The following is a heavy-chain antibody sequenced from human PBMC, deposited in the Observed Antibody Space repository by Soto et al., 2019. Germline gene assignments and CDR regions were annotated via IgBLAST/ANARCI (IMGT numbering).Heavy chain of an antibody. CDR2: IYHSGST. CDR1: GGSISSGGYS. D-gene: IGHD5-12*01. Sequence: QLQLQESGSGLVKPSQTLSLTCAVSGGSISSGGYSWSWIRQPPGKGLEWIGYIYHSGSTYYNPSLNMRVTLSVDRSKNQFSLKLSSVTAAATAVYYCAAGGGLPRYYWGQGTLVTVSS. CDR3: AAGGGLPRYY. V-gene: IGHV4-30-2*01. J-gene: IGHJ4*02.